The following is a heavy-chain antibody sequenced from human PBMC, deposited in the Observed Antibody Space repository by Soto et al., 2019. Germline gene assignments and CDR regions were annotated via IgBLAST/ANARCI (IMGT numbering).Heavy chain of an antibody. CDR3: AITIFGVPTRGRGAFEI. V-gene: IGHV1-69*13. CDR2: IIPIFGTA. Sequence: ASVKVSCKASGVTFNRQDMRWVRQAPGQGLEWMGGIIPIFGTANYAQKFQGRVTITADESTSTAYMELSSLGSEDTAVYSGAITIFGVPTRGRGAFEIWGQGTMVTVSS. CDR1: GVTFNRQD. J-gene: IGHJ3*02. D-gene: IGHD3-3*01.